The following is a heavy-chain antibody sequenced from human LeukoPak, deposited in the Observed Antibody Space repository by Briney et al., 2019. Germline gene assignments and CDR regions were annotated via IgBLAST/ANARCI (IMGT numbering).Heavy chain of an antibody. CDR2: IYTSGST. CDR1: GGSISSGSYY. CDR3: ASGPAITMVRGVIIPPSFDY. J-gene: IGHJ4*02. V-gene: IGHV4-61*02. Sequence: PSQTLSLTCTVSGGSISSGSYYWSWIRQPAGKGLEWIGRIYTSGSTNYNPSLKSRVTISVDTSKNQFSLKLSSVTAADTAVYYCASGPAITMVRGVIIPPSFDYWGQGTLVTVSS. D-gene: IGHD3-10*01.